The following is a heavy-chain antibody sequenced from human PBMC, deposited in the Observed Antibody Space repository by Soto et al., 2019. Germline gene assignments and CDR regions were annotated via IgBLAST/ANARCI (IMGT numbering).Heavy chain of an antibody. CDR2: IYTSGST. CDR1: VRSISRDY. V-gene: IGHV4-4*07. J-gene: IGHJ6*02. D-gene: IGHD5-18*01. Sequence: SEDLSLTCTLPVRSISRDYWSWIRQPALKVLEWIGRIYTSGSTNYNPSLKSRVTMSVDTSKNQFSLKLSSVTAADTAVYYCARTRIQLWLRKYYYYGMDVWGQGTTATVSS. CDR3: ARTRIQLWLRKYYYYGMDV.